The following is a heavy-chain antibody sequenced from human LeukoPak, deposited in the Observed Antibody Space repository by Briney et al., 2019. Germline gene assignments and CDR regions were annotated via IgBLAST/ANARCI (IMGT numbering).Heavy chain of an antibody. CDR1: GGSISSSSYY. D-gene: IGHD1-1*01. CDR2: IYYSGST. V-gene: IGHV4-39*01. CDR3: ARHYNPPAYYFDY. Sequence: SETLSLICTVSGGSISSSSYYWGWIRQPPGKGLEWIGSIYYSGSTYYNPSLKSRVTISVDTSKNQFSLKLSSVTAADTAVYYCARHYNPPAYYFDYWGQGTLVTVSS. J-gene: IGHJ4*02.